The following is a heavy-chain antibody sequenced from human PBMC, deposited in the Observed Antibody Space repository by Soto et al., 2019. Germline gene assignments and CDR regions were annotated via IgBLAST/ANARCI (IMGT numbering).Heavy chain of an antibody. Sequence: SETLSLTCAVYGGSFSGYYWSWIRQPPGKGLEWIGEINHSGSTNYNPSLKSRVTISVDTSKNQFSLKLSSVTAADTAVYYCARGSAAVGAKGVYFDYWGQGTLVTVSS. V-gene: IGHV4-34*01. CDR2: INHSGST. J-gene: IGHJ4*02. D-gene: IGHD1-26*01. CDR1: GGSFSGYY. CDR3: ARGSAAVGAKGVYFDY.